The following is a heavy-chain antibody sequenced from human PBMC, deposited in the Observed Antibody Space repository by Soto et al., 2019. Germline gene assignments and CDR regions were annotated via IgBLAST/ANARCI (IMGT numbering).Heavy chain of an antibody. CDR2: ISGSGDST. V-gene: IGHV3-23*01. J-gene: IGHJ4*02. CDR3: ARRGSGSYYDY. Sequence: EVQLLESGGGLVQPGGSLRLSCAASGFTFSNYAMNWVRQAPGKGLEWVSVISGSGDSTYYADSVKGRFTISRDNSKNPLYLQRNSLRAEDTAIYYCARRGSGSYYDYWGQGTLVTVSS. D-gene: IGHD1-26*01. CDR1: GFTFSNYA.